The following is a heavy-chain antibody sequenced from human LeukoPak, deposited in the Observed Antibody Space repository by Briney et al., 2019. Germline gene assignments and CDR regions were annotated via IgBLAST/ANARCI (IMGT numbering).Heavy chain of an antibody. CDR1: GFTFSSSA. D-gene: IGHD6-6*01. J-gene: IGHJ4*02. Sequence: GGSLRLSCAASGFTFSSSAMNWVRQAPGKGLEWVSSINQGASHIYYADSVRGRFTISRDNAKNSLYLQMSSLRAEDTAVYYCARTRIAARRGGDYWGQGTLVTVSS. CDR2: INQGASHI. CDR3: ARTRIAARRGGDY. V-gene: IGHV3-21*01.